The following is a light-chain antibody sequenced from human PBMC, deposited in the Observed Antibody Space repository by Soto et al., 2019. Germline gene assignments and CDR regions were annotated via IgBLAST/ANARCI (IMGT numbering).Light chain of an antibody. J-gene: IGKJ5*01. CDR2: DAS. CDR3: QQYNSWSAIT. CDR1: QSITTF. V-gene: IGKV1-5*01. Sequence: DIQMTQSPSTLSASIGDRGTITCRASQSITTFLAWYQQKPGKAPQILIYDASKLEPGVPSRLSGGGSGTEFTLTISSLQSEDSAVYYRQQYNSWSAITFGQGTRLEIK.